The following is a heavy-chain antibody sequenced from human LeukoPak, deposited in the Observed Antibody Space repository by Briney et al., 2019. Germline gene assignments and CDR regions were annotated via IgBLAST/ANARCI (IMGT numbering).Heavy chain of an antibody. V-gene: IGHV1-24*01. D-gene: IGHD3-9*01. J-gene: IGHJ3*02. Sequence: ASVKVSCTVSGYTLTELSMHWVRQAPGKGLEWMGGFDPEDGETIYTQKFQGRVTMTEDTSTDTAYMELSSLRSEDTAVYYCATRLRYLDAFDIWGQGTMVTVSS. CDR2: FDPEDGET. CDR3: ATRLRYLDAFDI. CDR1: GYTLTELS.